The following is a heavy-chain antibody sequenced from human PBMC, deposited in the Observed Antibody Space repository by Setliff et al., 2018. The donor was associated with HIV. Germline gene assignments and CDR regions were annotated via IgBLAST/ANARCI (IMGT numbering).Heavy chain of an antibody. CDR3: ARDGIDHNGYLDAFDI. V-gene: IGHV3-21*01. D-gene: IGHD2-8*01. CDR1: GFTFSNYN. Sequence: GGSLRLSCAASGFTFSNYNMNWVRQAPGKGLEWVSSISYDSRFIYHADSVKGRFTISRDNARNSLHLQMNSLRAEDTAVYYCARDGIDHNGYLDAFDIWGQGTMVTVSS. J-gene: IGHJ3*02. CDR2: ISYDSRFI.